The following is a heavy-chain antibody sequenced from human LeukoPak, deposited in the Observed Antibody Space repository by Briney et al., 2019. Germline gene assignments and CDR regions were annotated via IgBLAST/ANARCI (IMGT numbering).Heavy chain of an antibody. CDR1: GVSISSYY. CDR2: IYYSGST. CDR3: ARDLGYCSGGSCFDAFDI. D-gene: IGHD2-15*01. V-gene: IGHV4-59*01. Sequence: SETLSLTCTVSGVSISSYYWSWIRQPPGKGLEWIGYIYYSGSTNYNPSLKSRVTISVDTSKNQFSLKLSSVTAADTAVYYCARDLGYCSGGSCFDAFDIWGQGTMVTVSS. J-gene: IGHJ3*02.